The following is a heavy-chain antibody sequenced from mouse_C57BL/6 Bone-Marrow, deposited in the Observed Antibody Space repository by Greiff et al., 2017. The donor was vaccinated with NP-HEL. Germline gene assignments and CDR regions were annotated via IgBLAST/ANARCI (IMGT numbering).Heavy chain of an antibody. V-gene: IGHV7-1*01. CDR2: SRNKANDYTT. CDR1: GFTFSDFY. D-gene: IGHD2-4*01. CDR3: ARAHDYDPYYYAMDY. Sequence: EVHLVESGGGLVQSGRSLRLSCATSGFTFSDFYMEWVRQAPGKGLEWIAASRNKANDYTTEYSASVKGRFIVSRDTSQSILYLQMNALRAEDTAIYYCARAHDYDPYYYAMDYWGQGTSVTVSS. J-gene: IGHJ4*01.